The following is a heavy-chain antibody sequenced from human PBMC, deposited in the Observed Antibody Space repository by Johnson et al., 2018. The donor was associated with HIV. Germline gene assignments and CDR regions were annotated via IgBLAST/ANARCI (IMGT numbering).Heavy chain of an antibody. D-gene: IGHD6-13*01. CDR1: GFTFDDYG. Sequence: QVQLVESGGGVVRPGGSLRLSCAASGFTFDDYGMSWVRQAPGKGLEWVAVISYDGSEKYFADSVKGRFAISRDSSKNTLYLQMNSLRAEDTAVYYCARGGIAAKEPWRAFDIWGQGTMVTVSS. J-gene: IGHJ3*02. V-gene: IGHV3-30*03. CDR3: ARGGIAAKEPWRAFDI. CDR2: ISYDGSEK.